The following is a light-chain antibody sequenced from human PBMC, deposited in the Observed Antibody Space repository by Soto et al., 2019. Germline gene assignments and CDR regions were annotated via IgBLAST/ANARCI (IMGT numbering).Light chain of an antibody. CDR3: QQYGSSPWT. J-gene: IGKJ1*01. Sequence: EVVLTQSPGTLSLSPGERATLSCRASQSVSSSHLAWYQQKPGQAPRLLIYRASSRASGIPDRLSASGSGTDFTLTISRLEPEDFAVYYCQQYGSSPWTFGQGTKVEIK. V-gene: IGKV3-20*01. CDR1: QSVSSSH. CDR2: RAS.